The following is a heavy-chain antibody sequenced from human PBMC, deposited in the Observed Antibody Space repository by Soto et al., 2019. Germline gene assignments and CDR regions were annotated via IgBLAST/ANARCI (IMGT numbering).Heavy chain of an antibody. V-gene: IGHV3-30-3*01. Sequence: QVQLVESGGGVVQPGRSLRLSCAASGFTFSSYAMHWVRQAPGKGLEWVAVISYDGSNKYYADSVKGRFTISRDNSQNTLYLQMKSLKAEDTAVYYCAREGCSGGSCYSGLNYWGQGTLVTVSS. CDR1: GFTFSSYA. CDR2: ISYDGSNK. D-gene: IGHD2-15*01. CDR3: AREGCSGGSCYSGLNY. J-gene: IGHJ4*02.